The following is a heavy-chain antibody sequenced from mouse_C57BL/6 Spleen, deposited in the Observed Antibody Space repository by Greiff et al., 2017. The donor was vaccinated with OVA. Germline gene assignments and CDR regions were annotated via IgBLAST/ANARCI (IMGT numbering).Heavy chain of an antibody. CDR3: ARCQTGTYYFDY. J-gene: IGHJ2*01. Sequence: VKLQESGAELVKPGASVKISCKASGYAFSSYWMNWVKQRPGKGLEWIGQIYPGDGDTNYNGKFKGKATLTADKSSSTAYMQLSSLSSEYSAVYFCARCQTGTYYFDYWGQGTTLTVSS. D-gene: IGHD4-1*01. V-gene: IGHV1-80*01. CDR2: IYPGDGDT. CDR1: GYAFSSYW.